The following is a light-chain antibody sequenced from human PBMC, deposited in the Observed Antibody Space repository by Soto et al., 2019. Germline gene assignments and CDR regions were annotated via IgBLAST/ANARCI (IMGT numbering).Light chain of an antibody. CDR2: GAS. Sequence: EIVLTQSPGALSLSPGERATLSCRASQSVSGSYLAWYQHKPGQAPRLLINGASRRATGIPDRFSGSGSGTDFTLTISRLEPEDFAVYYCQQYGDSPTFGQGTRLEIK. CDR1: QSVSGSY. V-gene: IGKV3-20*01. CDR3: QQYGDSPT. J-gene: IGKJ5*01.